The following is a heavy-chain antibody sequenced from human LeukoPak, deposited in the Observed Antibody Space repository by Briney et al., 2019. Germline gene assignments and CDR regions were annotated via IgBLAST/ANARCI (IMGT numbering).Heavy chain of an antibody. CDR1: GFTFDDYG. D-gene: IGHD5-24*01. CDR3: ARDVEMATPAADYNWFDP. V-gene: IGHV3-20*04. Sequence: PGGSLRLSCAASGFTFDDYGMSWVRQAPGKGLDWVSGINWNGGSTGYADSVKGRFTISRDNAKNSLYLQMNSLRAEATALYYCARDVEMATPAADYNWFDPWGQGTLDTVSS. J-gene: IGHJ5*02. CDR2: INWNGGST.